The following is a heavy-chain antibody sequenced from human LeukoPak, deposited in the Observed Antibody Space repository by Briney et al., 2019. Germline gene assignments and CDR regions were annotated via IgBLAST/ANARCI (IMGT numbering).Heavy chain of an antibody. Sequence: PGGSLRLSCAASGFTFSTYGMHWVRQAPGKGLEWVAFIRYDADNKYYADSVRGRFTISRDNSKNTLFLQMNSLRAEDTAVYYCAKALGGYYYFHFWGQGTMVSVSS. D-gene: IGHD2-21*02. J-gene: IGHJ4*02. CDR1: GFTFSTYG. CDR3: AKALGGYYYFHF. V-gene: IGHV3-30*02. CDR2: IRYDADNK.